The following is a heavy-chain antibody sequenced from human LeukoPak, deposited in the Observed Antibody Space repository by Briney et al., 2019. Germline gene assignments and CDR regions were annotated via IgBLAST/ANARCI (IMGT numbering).Heavy chain of an antibody. CDR3: AKVGIAVAFDY. V-gene: IGHV3-30*18. CDR1: GFTFSSYG. Sequence: PGRSLRLSCAASGFTFSSYGMHWVRQAPGKGLEWVAVISYDGSNKYYADSVKGRFTMSRDNSKNTLYLQMNSLRAEDTAVYYCAKVGIAVAFDYWGQGTLVTVSS. D-gene: IGHD6-19*01. CDR2: ISYDGSNK. J-gene: IGHJ4*02.